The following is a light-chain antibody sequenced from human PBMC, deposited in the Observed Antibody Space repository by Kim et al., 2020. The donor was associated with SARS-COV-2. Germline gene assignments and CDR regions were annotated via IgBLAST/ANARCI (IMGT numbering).Light chain of an antibody. J-gene: IGLJ3*02. V-gene: IGLV2-11*01. Sequence: PGQSVAIDGTGTGSDVGGYNVVCWCQHHPGEAPKLLIYDVSQRPPGVPDRFAGSKSGNTASLTISGLQADDEADYCCCSSTGTSWVCGGGTQLTVL. CDR3: CSSTGTSWV. CDR1: GSDVGGYNV. CDR2: DVS.